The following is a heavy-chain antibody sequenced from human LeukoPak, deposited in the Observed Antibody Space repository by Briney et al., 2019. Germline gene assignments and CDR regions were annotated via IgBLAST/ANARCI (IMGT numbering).Heavy chain of an antibody. Sequence: SETLSLTCSVSGGSISSYYWSWIRQPAGKGLEWLGRIYFTGTTNYNPSLQSRVTMSVDTSKYQFSLELSSVTAAHTAVYYYARGSSSSWYSFDFWGQGTVVTVSS. CDR1: GGSISSYY. CDR3: ARGSSSSWYSFDF. V-gene: IGHV4-4*07. D-gene: IGHD6-13*01. CDR2: IYFTGTT. J-gene: IGHJ3*01.